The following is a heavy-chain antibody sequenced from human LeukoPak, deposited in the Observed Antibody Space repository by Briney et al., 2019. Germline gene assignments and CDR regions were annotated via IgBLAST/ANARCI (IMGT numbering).Heavy chain of an antibody. J-gene: IGHJ4*02. CDR1: GFTFSSYE. D-gene: IGHD3-3*01. Sequence: PGGSLRLCCAASGFTFSSYEMNWVRQAPGKGLEWVSYSSSSCSTIYYADSVKGRFTISRDNAKNSLYLQVNSLRDEDTAVYYCAKSETYRFDYWGQGTLVTVSS. CDR2: SSSSCSTI. V-gene: IGHV3-48*03. CDR3: AKSETYRFDY.